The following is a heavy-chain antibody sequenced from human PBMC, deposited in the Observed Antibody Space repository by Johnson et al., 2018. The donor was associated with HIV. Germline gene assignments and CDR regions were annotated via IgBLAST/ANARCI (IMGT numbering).Heavy chain of an antibody. J-gene: IGHJ3*02. CDR1: GFTFSSYA. CDR2: VRYDGSNK. CDR3: AKDISQWLIRAFDI. V-gene: IGHV3-30*02. D-gene: IGHD5-12*01. Sequence: VQLVESGGGVVQPGRSLRLSCAASGFTFSSYAMHWVRQAPGKGMEWVAFVRYDGSNKYDADSVKGRFTIPRDHSKNTMYLQMNSLRAEDTAVYYCAKDISQWLIRAFDIWGQGTMVTVSS.